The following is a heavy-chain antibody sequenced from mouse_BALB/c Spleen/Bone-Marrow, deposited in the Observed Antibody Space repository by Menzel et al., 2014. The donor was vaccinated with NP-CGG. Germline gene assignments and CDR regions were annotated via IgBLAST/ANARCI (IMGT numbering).Heavy chain of an antibody. CDR3: ARAGGLRSSWFAY. CDR2: INPSTGYT. CDR1: GYTFTSYW. V-gene: IGHV1-7*01. Sequence: QVQLQQPGAELAKPGASVKMSCKASGYTFTSYWMHWVKQRPGQGLEWIGYINPSTGYTEYNQKFKDKATLTADKSSSTAYMQLNSLKSEDSAVYYCARAGGLRSSWFAYWGQGTLVTVSA. J-gene: IGHJ3*01. D-gene: IGHD1-1*01.